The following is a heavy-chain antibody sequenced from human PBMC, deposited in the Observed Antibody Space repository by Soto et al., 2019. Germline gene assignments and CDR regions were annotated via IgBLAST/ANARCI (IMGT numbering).Heavy chain of an antibody. CDR2: INPNSGGT. V-gene: IGHV1-2*04. J-gene: IGHJ5*02. D-gene: IGHD3-9*01. CDR3: ARGILTVMKGFWFDP. Sequence: KVSCKASGYTFTRYGIGWARQAPGQGLEWMGWINPNSGGTNYAQKFQGWVTMTRDTSISTAYMELSRLRSDDTAVYYCARGILTVMKGFWFDPWGQGTLVTVSS. CDR1: GYTFTRYG.